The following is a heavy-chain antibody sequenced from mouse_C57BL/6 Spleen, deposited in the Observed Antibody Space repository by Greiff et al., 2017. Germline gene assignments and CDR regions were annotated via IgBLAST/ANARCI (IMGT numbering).Heavy chain of an antibody. D-gene: IGHD1-1*01. CDR2: IYPGDGDT. J-gene: IGHJ3*01. CDR1: GYAFSSSW. CDR3: ASQYYGSSPWFAY. Sequence: VQLQQSGPELVKPGASVKISCKASGYAFSSSWMHWVKQRPGKGLEWIGRIYPGDGDTNYNGKFKGKATLTADKSSSTAYMQLSSLTSEDSAVYFCASQYYGSSPWFAYWGQGTLVTVS. V-gene: IGHV1-82*01.